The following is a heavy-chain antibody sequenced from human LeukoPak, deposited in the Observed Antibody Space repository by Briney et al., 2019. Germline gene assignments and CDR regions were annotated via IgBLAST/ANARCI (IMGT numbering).Heavy chain of an antibody. CDR1: GFTFSGNW. CDR2: ISGDGSDI. J-gene: IGHJ4*02. V-gene: IGHV3-74*03. CDR3: ARDLVWDDFEGEEGGQDY. D-gene: IGHD1-1*01. Sequence: GGSLRLSCVASGFTFSGNWMNWVRQAPGKGLVWVSRISGDGSDITYADSVKGRFTISRDNARNTLYLQMNSLRVEDTAVYYCARDLVWDDFEGEEGGQDYWGQGTLVTVSS.